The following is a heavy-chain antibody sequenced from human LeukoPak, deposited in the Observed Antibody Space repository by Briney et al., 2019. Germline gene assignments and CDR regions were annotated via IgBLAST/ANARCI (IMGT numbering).Heavy chain of an antibody. CDR2: MYYSGKT. CDR1: GGSINNTNFY. D-gene: IGHD6-6*01. J-gene: IGHJ3*02. Sequence: SETLSLTCTVSGGSINNTNFYCGWIRQPPAKGLEWIGSMYYSGKTYYNPSLKNRLTISVDTSKSQFSLKLSSVTAADTAVYYCAKGVRIAARPSPIVAFDIWGQGTMVTVSS. V-gene: IGHV4-39*01. CDR3: AKGVRIAARPSPIVAFDI.